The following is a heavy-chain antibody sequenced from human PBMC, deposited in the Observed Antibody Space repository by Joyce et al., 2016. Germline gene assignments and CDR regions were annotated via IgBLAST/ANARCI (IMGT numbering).Heavy chain of an antibody. CDR2: IKQYGSAV. CDR1: GFTFSGNS. J-gene: IGHJ3*01. Sequence: EVQLVESGGGLVQPGGSLSLSCAASGFTFSGNSISWLRQAPGGGLDWVANIKQYGSAVYYLASVKGRFTVSRDNARSLVHLQMVSLRVEDTALYYCARGKAFDVWGQGTMVTVSS. V-gene: IGHV3-7*01. CDR3: ARGKAFDV.